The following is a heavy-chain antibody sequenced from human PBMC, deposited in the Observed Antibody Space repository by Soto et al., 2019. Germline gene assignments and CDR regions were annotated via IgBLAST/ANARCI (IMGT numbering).Heavy chain of an antibody. CDR2: IITMFGTA. J-gene: IGHJ4*03. CDR3: ARLSDYSTKRGYYYGVDN. V-gene: IGHV1-69*01. CDR1: GGTFSTYT. D-gene: IGHD3-10*01. Sequence: QVQLVQSGAEVKKPGASVKVSCKASGGTFSTYTISWVRQAPGQGLEWMGGIITMFGTAKYAQKFQGRVTITADESTTTAYMEMSSLGSNDTAGYDCARLSDYSTKRGYYYGVDNWGHGGLVTV.